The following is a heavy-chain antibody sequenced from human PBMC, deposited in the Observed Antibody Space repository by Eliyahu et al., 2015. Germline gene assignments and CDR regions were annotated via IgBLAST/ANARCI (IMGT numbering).Heavy chain of an antibody. Sequence: EVQLVESGGGLVQPGGSLRLSCAASGFTFSSYAMSWVRQAPGKGLEWVSAISGSGGSTYYADSVKGRFTISRDNSKNTLYLQMNSLRAEDTAVYYCAKRLGYYYDSSGYYSYWGQGTLVTVSS. CDR3: AKRLGYYYDSSGYYSY. J-gene: IGHJ4*02. V-gene: IGHV3-23*04. CDR1: GFTFSSYA. CDR2: ISGSGGST. D-gene: IGHD3-22*01.